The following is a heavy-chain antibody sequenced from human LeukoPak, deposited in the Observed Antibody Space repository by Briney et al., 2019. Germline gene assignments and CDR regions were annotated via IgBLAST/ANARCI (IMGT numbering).Heavy chain of an antibody. Sequence: ASVKVSCKASGYTFTAYYIHWVRQAPGQGLEWMGWINPNSGDTDYAQTSQGRVTMTRDTSISTAYMELSRLRSDDTAVYYCARDGYIAVAGTLYYYYYYYMDVWGKGTTVTVSS. J-gene: IGHJ6*03. D-gene: IGHD6-19*01. CDR3: ARDGYIAVAGTLYYYYYYYMDV. CDR1: GYTFTAYY. CDR2: INPNSGDT. V-gene: IGHV1-2*02.